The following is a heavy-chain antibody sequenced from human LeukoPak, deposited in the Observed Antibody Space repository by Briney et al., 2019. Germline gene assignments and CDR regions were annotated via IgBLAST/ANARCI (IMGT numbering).Heavy chain of an antibody. V-gene: IGHV4-59*01. CDR2: IYYSGST. Sequence: SETLSLTCTVSGGSISSYYWSWIRQPPGKGLEWIGYIYYSGSTNYNPSLKSRVTISVDTSKNQFSLKLSSVTAADTAVYYCARDGPRSSYNYDRGIWGQGTLVTVSS. CDR1: GGSISSYY. CDR3: ARDGPRSSYNYDRGI. D-gene: IGHD3-22*01. J-gene: IGHJ4*01.